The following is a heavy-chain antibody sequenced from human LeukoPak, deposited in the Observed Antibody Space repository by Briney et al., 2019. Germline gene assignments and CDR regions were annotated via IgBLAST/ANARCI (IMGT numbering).Heavy chain of an antibody. D-gene: IGHD2-2*01. Sequence: GASVTLSCKASGGTFSSYAISWVRQAPGQGLEWMGGIIPIFGTANYAQKFQGRVTITADESTSTAYMELSSLRSEDTAVYYCAREKGYCSSTSCSPDYWGQGTLVTVSS. V-gene: IGHV1-69*13. CDR2: IIPIFGTA. J-gene: IGHJ4*02. CDR1: GGTFSSYA. CDR3: AREKGYCSSTSCSPDY.